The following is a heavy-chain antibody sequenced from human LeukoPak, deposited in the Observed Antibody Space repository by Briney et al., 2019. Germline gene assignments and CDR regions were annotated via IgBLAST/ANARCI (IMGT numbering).Heavy chain of an antibody. J-gene: IGHJ6*02. D-gene: IGHD2-2*01. CDR3: AKDGYCSSTSCYSPGIGYYYYYGMDV. Sequence: PGGSLRLSCAASGFTFSSYWMHWVRQAPGKGLEWVAVISYDGSNKYYADSVKGRFTISRDNSKNTLYLQMNSLRAEDTAVYYCAKDGYCSSTSCYSPGIGYYYYYGMDVWGQGTTVTVSS. CDR2: ISYDGSNK. V-gene: IGHV3-30*18. CDR1: GFTFSSYW.